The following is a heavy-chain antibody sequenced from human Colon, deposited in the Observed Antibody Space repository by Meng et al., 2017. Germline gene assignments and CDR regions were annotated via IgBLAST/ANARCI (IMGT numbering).Heavy chain of an antibody. CDR2: IYSRDSDT. CDR1: GYSFTSYW. D-gene: IGHD2-21*02. Sequence: KVSCKGSGYSFTSYWIGWLRQMPGKGLEWMGIIYSRDSDTRYSPSFQGQVTISADKSISTAYLQWSSLKASDTAVYYCARSTYCGGDCYFDYWGQGTLVTVSS. V-gene: IGHV5-51*01. J-gene: IGHJ4*02. CDR3: ARSTYCGGDCYFDY.